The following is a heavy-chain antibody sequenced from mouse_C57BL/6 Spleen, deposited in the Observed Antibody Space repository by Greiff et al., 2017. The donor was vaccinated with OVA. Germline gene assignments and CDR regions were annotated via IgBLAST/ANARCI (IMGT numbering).Heavy chain of an antibody. Sequence: VQGVESGPELVKPGASVKISCKASGYAFSSSWMNWVKQRPGKGLEWIGRIYPGDGDTNYNGKFKGKATLTADKSSSTAYMQLSSLTSEDSAVYFCARGYGSSYRGDYWGQGTTLTVSS. J-gene: IGHJ2*01. CDR2: IYPGDGDT. CDR3: ARGYGSSYRGDY. D-gene: IGHD1-1*01. V-gene: IGHV1-82*01. CDR1: GYAFSSSW.